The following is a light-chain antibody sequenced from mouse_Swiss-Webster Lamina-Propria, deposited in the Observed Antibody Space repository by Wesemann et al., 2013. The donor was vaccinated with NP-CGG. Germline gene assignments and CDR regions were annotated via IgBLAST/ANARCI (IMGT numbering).Light chain of an antibody. CDR1: SSVSSSY. V-gene: IGKV4-57-1*01. CDR2: STS. Sequence: ENVLTQSPAIMSASPGEKVTMTCRASSSVSSSYLHWYQQKSGASPKLWIYSTSNLASGVPARFSGSGSGTSYSLTISRMEAEDAATYYCQQRSSYPFTFGSGTKLEIK. CDR3: QQRSSYPFT. J-gene: IGKJ4*01.